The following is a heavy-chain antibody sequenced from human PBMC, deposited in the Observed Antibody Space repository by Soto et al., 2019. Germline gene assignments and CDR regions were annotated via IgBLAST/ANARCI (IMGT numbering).Heavy chain of an antibody. J-gene: IGHJ5*02. Sequence: QVQLMQSGAEVKKPGASVRVSCKAAGYTFTDYYIHWVRQAPGQGLEWVGWIRPNSGNTNYAQKFQGRVTMTRDTSISTAYIDLSRLTSDDTAVYYCGRGVSGTFGGNWVDPWGQGTLGTVSS. CDR2: IRPNSGNT. CDR1: GYTFTDYY. V-gene: IGHV1-2*02. CDR3: GRGVSGTFGGNWVDP. D-gene: IGHD1-26*01.